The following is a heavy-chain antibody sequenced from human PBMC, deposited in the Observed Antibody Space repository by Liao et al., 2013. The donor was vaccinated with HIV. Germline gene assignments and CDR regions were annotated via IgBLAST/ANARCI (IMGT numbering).Heavy chain of an antibody. V-gene: IGHV4-34*01. J-gene: IGHJ4*02. CDR1: GGSFSGHF. CDR2: INQGGAT. D-gene: IGHD1-1*01. Sequence: QVPLQQWGEGLLKPSETLSLTCAVYGGSFSGHFWHWIRQAPGQGLEWIGEINQGGATNCNPTLKSRVILSVDTSKNQFSLNVTSVTAADTAVYYCARELPFVKRRRFLDSWGQGTRSPSPQ. CDR3: ARELPFVKRRRFLDS.